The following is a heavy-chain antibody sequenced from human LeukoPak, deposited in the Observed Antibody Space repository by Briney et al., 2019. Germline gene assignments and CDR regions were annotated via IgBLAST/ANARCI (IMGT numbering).Heavy chain of an antibody. V-gene: IGHV4-38-2*02. Sequence: SETLSLTCTVSGYSISSGYDWGWIRQPPGKGLEWIGSMYHSGSTNYNPSLKSRVTISVDTSKNQFFLKLSSVTAADTAVYYCARSGYYDSSGYFDYWGQETLVTVSS. CDR1: GYSISSGYD. J-gene: IGHJ4*02. D-gene: IGHD3-22*01. CDR2: MYHSGST. CDR3: ARSGYYDSSGYFDY.